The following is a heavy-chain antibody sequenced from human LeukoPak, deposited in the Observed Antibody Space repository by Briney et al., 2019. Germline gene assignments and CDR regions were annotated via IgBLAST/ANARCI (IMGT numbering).Heavy chain of an antibody. D-gene: IGHD1-14*01. V-gene: IGHV4-4*07. CDR3: ARMNPPA. J-gene: IGHJ5*02. CDR1: GGSISSYY. Sequence: PSETLSLTCSVSGGSISSYYWSWIRQPAGEGLEWIGRIYSSGSTDYNPSLKSRVTMSVDTSKNQFSLKLTSVTAGDTAVYYCARMNPPAWGQGNLVTVSS. CDR2: IYSSGST.